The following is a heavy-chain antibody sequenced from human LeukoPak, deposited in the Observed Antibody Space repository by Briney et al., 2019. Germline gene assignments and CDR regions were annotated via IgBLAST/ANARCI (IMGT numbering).Heavy chain of an antibody. Sequence: SVRVSCKASGYTFTSYGISWVRQAPGQGLEWMGWISAYNGNTNYAQKLQGRVTMTTDTSTSTAYMELRSLRSDDTAVCYCARGPTVTTAFDYWGQGTLVTVSS. CDR2: ISAYNGNT. CDR1: GYTFTSYG. J-gene: IGHJ4*02. V-gene: IGHV1-18*01. D-gene: IGHD4-17*01. CDR3: ARGPTVTTAFDY.